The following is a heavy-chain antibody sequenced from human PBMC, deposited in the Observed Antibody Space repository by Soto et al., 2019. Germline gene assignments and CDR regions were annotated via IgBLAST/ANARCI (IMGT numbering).Heavy chain of an antibody. Sequence: EVQLVESGGGLVQPGGSLSLSCAASGFTVSSYYMSWVRQAPGKGLEWVSVIYSGGSTYYADSVKGRFSISRDNSKNTLYLQVNSLRAEDTAVYYRARNHNGDAFDIWRQGTTVTVSS. J-gene: IGHJ3*02. CDR3: ARNHNGDAFDI. D-gene: IGHD2-8*01. CDR2: IYSGGST. CDR1: GFTVSSYY. V-gene: IGHV3-66*01.